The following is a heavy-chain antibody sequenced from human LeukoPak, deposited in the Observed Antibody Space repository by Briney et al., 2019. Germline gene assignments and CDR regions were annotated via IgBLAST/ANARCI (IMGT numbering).Heavy chain of an antibody. D-gene: IGHD3-10*01. CDR3: ARLRITMVRGAPP. J-gene: IGHJ5*02. CDR1: GGSFSGYY. V-gene: IGHV4-34*01. CDR2: INHSGST. Sequence: PSETLSLTCAVYGGSFSGYYWSWIRQPPAKGLEWIGEINHSGSTNYNPSLKSRVTISVDTSKNQFSLKLSSVTAADTAVYYCARLRITMVRGAPPWGQGTLVTVSS.